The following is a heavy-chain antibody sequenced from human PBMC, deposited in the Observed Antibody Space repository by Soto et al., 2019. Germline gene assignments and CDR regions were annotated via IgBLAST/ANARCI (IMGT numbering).Heavy chain of an antibody. Sequence: ASVKVSCKVSGYTLTELSMHWVRQAPGRGLEWMGGFDPEDGETIYAQKFQGRVTMTEGTSTDTAYMELSSLRSEDTAVYYCATAYYDFWSGYSHWGQGTLVTVSS. D-gene: IGHD3-3*01. CDR3: ATAYYDFWSGYSH. CDR2: FDPEDGET. V-gene: IGHV1-24*01. J-gene: IGHJ4*02. CDR1: GYTLTELS.